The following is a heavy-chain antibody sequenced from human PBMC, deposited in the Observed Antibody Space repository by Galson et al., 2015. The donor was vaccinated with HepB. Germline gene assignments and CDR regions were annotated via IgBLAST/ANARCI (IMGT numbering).Heavy chain of an antibody. CDR2: ISGSGGGT. D-gene: IGHD3-16*01. CDR1: GFTFRNFA. Sequence: SLRLSCAASGFTFRNFAMTWVRQAPGKGPEWVSHISGSGGGTYYADSVKGRFTISRDNSKNTLYLQMNSLRAEDTAVYHCAKWGGGTHFFDYWGQGTLVAVPS. V-gene: IGHV3-23*01. CDR3: AKWGGGTHFFDY. J-gene: IGHJ4*02.